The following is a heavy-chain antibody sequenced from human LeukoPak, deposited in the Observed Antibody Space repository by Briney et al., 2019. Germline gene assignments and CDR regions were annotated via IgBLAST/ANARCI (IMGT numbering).Heavy chain of an antibody. D-gene: IGHD6-6*01. J-gene: IGHJ4*02. CDR3: AKESFRSSLKYFDY. Sequence: GGSLRLSCAASGFTFSSYSMNWVRQAPGKGLEWLSYISSRSSSIYYADSVKGRFTVSRDNAKNSLYLQVNSLRAEDTAVYYCAKESFRSSLKYFDYWGQGTLVTVSS. V-gene: IGHV3-48*01. CDR1: GFTFSSYS. CDR2: ISSRSSSI.